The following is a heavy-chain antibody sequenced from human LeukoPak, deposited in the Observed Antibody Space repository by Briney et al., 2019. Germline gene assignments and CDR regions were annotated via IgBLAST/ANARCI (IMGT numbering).Heavy chain of an antibody. Sequence: PSETLSLTCTVSGGSISSSTYYWGWIRQPPGKGLEWIGSIYYSGSTYYNPSLKSRGTISVDTSKNQFSLKVSSVTAADTAVYYCARQAPRYSGYDRLIHFDPWGQGTLVTVSS. CDR1: GGSISSSTYY. D-gene: IGHD5-12*01. J-gene: IGHJ5*02. V-gene: IGHV4-39*01. CDR2: IYYSGST. CDR3: ARQAPRYSGYDRLIHFDP.